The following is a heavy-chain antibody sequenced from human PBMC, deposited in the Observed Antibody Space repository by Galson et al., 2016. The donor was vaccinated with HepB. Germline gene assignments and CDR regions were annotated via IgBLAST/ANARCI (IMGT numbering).Heavy chain of an antibody. CDR1: GYSFTSYW. D-gene: IGHD4-11*01. CDR3: ARRPPVTGRSGHYFDS. J-gene: IGHJ4*02. Sequence: QSGAEVKKPGESLKISCKGSGYSFTSYWIGWVRQMPGKGLEWMGIIYPGDSDTRYSPSFQGQVTISADKSISTAYLQWGSLKASDSGIYYCARRPPVTGRSGHYFDSWGQGTLVTVSS. V-gene: IGHV5-51*01. CDR2: IYPGDSDT.